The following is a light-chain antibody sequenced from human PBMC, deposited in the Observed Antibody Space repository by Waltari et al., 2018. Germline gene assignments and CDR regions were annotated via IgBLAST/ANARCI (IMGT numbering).Light chain of an antibody. CDR2: TLA. J-gene: IGKJ2*01. Sequence: EIVMTQTPLSLPATPGEPAPISCRSSQILINSDDGYTYLAWFLQKPGQSPQLLIYTLAYRAASVPDRFSGTGSGSNFSLEISRVEAEDVGIYYCMQRLEFPYTFGQGTRLDMK. CDR1: QILINSDDGYTY. V-gene: IGKV2-40*01. CDR3: MQRLEFPYT.